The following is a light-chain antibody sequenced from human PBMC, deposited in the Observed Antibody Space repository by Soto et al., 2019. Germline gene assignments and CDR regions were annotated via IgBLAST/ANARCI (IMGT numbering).Light chain of an antibody. CDR1: SSNIGSNH. CDR2: RNN. CDR3: AAWDDSLSVWV. V-gene: IGLV1-47*01. J-gene: IGLJ3*02. Sequence: QSVLTQPPSASGTPGQRVTISCSGSSSNIGSNHVYWYQQLPGTAPKLLIYRNNQRPSGVPDRFSGSKSGTSASLAISGLRSEDEADYYCAAWDDSLSVWVFGGGTKLPV.